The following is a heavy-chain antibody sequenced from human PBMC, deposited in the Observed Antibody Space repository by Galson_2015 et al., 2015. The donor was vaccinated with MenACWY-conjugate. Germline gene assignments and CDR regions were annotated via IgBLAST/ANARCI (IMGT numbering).Heavy chain of an antibody. D-gene: IGHD2/OR15-2a*01. Sequence: LRLSRAASGFTFSNAWMTWVRQAPGKGLDWVGRIKSKTHSGTPDYAAPVNGRFTISRDDSRNTVYLEMNGLKAEDTGLYYCTTDYFGQYFFDSWGQGTPVTVSS. CDR1: GFTFSNAW. J-gene: IGHJ4*02. CDR3: TTDYFGQYFFDS. V-gene: IGHV3-15*01. CDR2: IKSKTHSGTP.